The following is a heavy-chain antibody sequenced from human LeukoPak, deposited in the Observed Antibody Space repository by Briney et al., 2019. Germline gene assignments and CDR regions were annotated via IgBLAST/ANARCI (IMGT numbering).Heavy chain of an antibody. D-gene: IGHD3-3*01. CDR2: INPNSGGT. CDR3: ARGPRVVFGVVILLNWFDP. CDR1: GYTFTGYY. Sequence: ASVKVSCEASGYTFTGYYMHWVRQAPGQGLEWMGWINPNSGGTNYAQKFQGRVTMTRDTSISTAYMELSRLRSDDTAVYYCARGPRVVFGVVILLNWFDPWGQGTLVTVSS. J-gene: IGHJ5*02. V-gene: IGHV1-2*02.